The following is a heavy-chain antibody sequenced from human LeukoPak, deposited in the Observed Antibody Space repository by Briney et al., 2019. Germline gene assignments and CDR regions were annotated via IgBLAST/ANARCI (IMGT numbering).Heavy chain of an antibody. CDR3: AKGQGLYYYDSSGYYFFGEPPFDY. V-gene: IGHV3-23*01. D-gene: IGHD3-22*01. J-gene: IGHJ4*02. CDR1: GFTFSSYG. Sequence: GGSLRLSCAASGFTFSSYGMSWVRQAPGKGLEWVSAISGSGGSTYYADSVKGRFTISRDNSKNTLYLQMNSLRAEDTAVYYCAKGQGLYYYDSSGYYFFGEPPFDYWGQGTLVTVSS. CDR2: ISGSGGST.